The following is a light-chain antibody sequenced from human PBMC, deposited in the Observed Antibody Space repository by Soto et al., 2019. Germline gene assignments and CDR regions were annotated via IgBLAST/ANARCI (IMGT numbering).Light chain of an antibody. V-gene: IGKV3-20*01. CDR1: QSVSSSY. Sequence: EIVLTQSPGTLSLSPGERATLSCRDSQSVSSSYLAWFQQKPGQAPRLLTYGASGRATGIPDRFSGSGSGTDFTLTISRLEPEDFAVYYCQQYGSSPIFTFGPGTKVDIK. J-gene: IGKJ3*01. CDR3: QQYGSSPIFT. CDR2: GAS.